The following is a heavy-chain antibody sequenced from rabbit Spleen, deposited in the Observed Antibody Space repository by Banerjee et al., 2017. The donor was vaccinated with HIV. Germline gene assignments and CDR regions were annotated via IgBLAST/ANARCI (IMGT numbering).Heavy chain of an antibody. Sequence: QSLEESGGGLVQPEGSLALTCNASGFTINSNYYMCWVRQAPGKGLEWIVCIDGGNADTFYASWAKGRVTVSKTSSTTVTLQMTSVTAADTATYFCARSGAGDSGYWDFSLWGPGTLVTVS. V-gene: IGHV1S40*01. CDR3: ARSGAGDSGYWDFSL. CDR1: GFTINSNYY. J-gene: IGHJ6*01. D-gene: IGHD1-1*01. CDR2: IDGGNADT.